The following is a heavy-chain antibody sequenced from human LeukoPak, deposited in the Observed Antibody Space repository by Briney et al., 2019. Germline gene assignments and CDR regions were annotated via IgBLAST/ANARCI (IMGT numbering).Heavy chain of an antibody. Sequence: PGGSLRLSCVASGFPFSDYAVHWVGPAQGRGLECVAVVSYDGSNKNHADSVKGRFTISRDNSKNTLYLQMNSLRVEDMAVYYCARETGYRFDYWGRGTLVSVSS. CDR1: GFPFSDYA. CDR2: VSYDGSNK. CDR3: ARETGYRFDY. V-gene: IGHV3-30-3*01. D-gene: IGHD3-9*01. J-gene: IGHJ4*02.